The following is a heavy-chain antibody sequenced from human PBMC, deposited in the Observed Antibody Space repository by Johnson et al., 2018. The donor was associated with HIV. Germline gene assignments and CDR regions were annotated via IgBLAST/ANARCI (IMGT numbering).Heavy chain of an antibody. CDR2: IYSGGSI. CDR1: GFTFSTYA. D-gene: IGHD2-21*01. J-gene: IGHJ3*01. Sequence: QVQLVESGGGVVQPGRSLRLSCAASGFTFSTYAMHWVRQAPGNGLEWVSVIYSGGSIYYADSLKGPFTISRDNSKNTLYLQLNTLRAADTAVYYCGRDLCAYGAFDLWGQGTMVTVSS. V-gene: IGHV3-NL1*01. CDR3: GRDLCAYGAFDL.